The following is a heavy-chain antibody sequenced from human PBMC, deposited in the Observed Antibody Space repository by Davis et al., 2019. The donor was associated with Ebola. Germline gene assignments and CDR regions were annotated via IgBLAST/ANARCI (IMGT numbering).Heavy chain of an antibody. V-gene: IGHV3-23*01. J-gene: IGHJ6*04. CDR2: ISGSGGST. D-gene: IGHD3-3*01. Sequence: PGGSLRLSCTDSVITSSSYAMTWVRQAPGKGLEWVSAISGSGGSTYYADSVKGRFTISRDNSKNTLYLQMNSLRAEDTAVYYCAKSGLSFGVVKYHYGMDVWGKGTTVTVSS. CDR3: AKSGLSFGVVKYHYGMDV. CDR1: VITSSSYA.